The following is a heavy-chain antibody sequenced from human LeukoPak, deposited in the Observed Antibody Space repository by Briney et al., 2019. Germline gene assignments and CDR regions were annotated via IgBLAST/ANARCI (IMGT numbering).Heavy chain of an antibody. Sequence: SQTLSLTCTVSGDSISSGAYYWTWIRQHPGKGLEWIGYIYYGGSTYYNPSLKSRVTISVDTSNNQFSLSLRFVTAADTAVYYCARARYVNSFYAFDIWGQGTLVTVSS. V-gene: IGHV4-31*03. CDR3: ARARYVNSFYAFDI. J-gene: IGHJ3*02. CDR1: GDSISSGAYY. D-gene: IGHD3-9*01. CDR2: IYYGGST.